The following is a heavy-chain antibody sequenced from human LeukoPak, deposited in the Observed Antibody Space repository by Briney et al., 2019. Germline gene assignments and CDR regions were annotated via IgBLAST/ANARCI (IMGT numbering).Heavy chain of an antibody. J-gene: IGHJ4*02. V-gene: IGHV4-30-2*01. CDR2: IYHSGST. D-gene: IGHD6-6*01. Sequence: KTSQTLSLTCTVSGGSISSGGYYWSWIRQPPGKGLECIGYIYHSGSTYYNPSLKSRVTISVDRSKHQFSLKLSSVTAADTAVYYCARSGQVEYSSSKGVRRFDYWGQGTLVTVSS. CDR1: GGSISSGGYY. CDR3: ARSGQVEYSSSKGVRRFDY.